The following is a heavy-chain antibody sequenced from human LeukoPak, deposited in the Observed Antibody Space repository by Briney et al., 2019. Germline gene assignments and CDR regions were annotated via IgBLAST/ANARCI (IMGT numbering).Heavy chain of an antibody. J-gene: IGHJ4*02. D-gene: IGHD1-26*01. CDR3: AREDSGSSDFDY. V-gene: IGHV1-2*02. CDR2: INPNSGGT. CDR1: GYTFTGYY. Sequence: ASVKVSCKASGYTFTGYYMLWVRQAPGQGLEWMGWINPNSGGTNYAQKFQGRVTMTRDTSISTAYMELSRLRSDDTAVYYCAREDSGSSDFDYWGQGTLVTVSS.